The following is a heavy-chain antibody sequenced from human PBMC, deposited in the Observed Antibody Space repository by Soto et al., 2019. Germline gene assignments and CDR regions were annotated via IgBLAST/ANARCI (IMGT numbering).Heavy chain of an antibody. CDR3: ATRTVFRFFDI. Sequence: EVQLVESGGGLVQPGGSLRLSCAASGFTVSSNYMSWVRQAPGKGLEWVSVIYSGGSTYYSDSVKGGCTISIHQSKHKLYLQMDSLRAEDRAVYCCATRTVFRFFDIWGQGTTVTVSS. J-gene: IGHJ3*02. V-gene: IGHV3-53*04. CDR1: GFTVSSNY. D-gene: IGHD4-4*01. CDR2: IYSGGST.